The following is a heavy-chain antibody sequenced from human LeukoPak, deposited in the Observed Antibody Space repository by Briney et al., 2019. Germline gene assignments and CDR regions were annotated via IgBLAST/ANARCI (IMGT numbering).Heavy chain of an antibody. J-gene: IGHJ4*02. CDR2: INHSGST. CDR1: GXSFSGYY. Sequence: SETLSLTCAVYGXSFSGYYWSWIRQPPGKGLEWIGEINHSGSTNYNPSLKSRVTISVDTSKNQFSLNLSSVTAADTAVYFCARGRYSFGYWGQGTLVTVSS. D-gene: IGHD5-18*01. V-gene: IGHV4-34*01. CDR3: ARGRYSFGY.